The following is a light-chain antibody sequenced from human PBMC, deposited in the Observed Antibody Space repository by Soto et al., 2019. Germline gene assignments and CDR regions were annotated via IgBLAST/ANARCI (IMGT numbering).Light chain of an antibody. J-gene: IGLJ2*01. V-gene: IGLV2-14*01. CDR2: EVS. CDR3: SSYTSSSTLVV. Sequence: QSALTQPASVSGSPGQSITISWTGTSSDVGGYNYVSWYQHHPGKAPKLMIFEVSNRPSGVSNRFSGSKSGNTASLTISGLQAEDEADYYCSSYTSSSTLVVFGGGTKLTAL. CDR1: SSDVGGYNY.